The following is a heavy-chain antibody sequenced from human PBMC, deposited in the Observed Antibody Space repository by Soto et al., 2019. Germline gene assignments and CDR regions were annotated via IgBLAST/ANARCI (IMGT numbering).Heavy chain of an antibody. Sequence: GGSLRLSCAASGFTFSDYDMSWIRQAPGKGLEWVSDISSSGSIIYYADSVKGRFTISRDNAKNSLYLQMNSLRAEDTAVYYCARGEGGWETYWGQGTLVTVSS. CDR2: ISSSGSII. D-gene: IGHD6-19*01. V-gene: IGHV3-11*01. CDR3: ARGEGGWETY. J-gene: IGHJ4*02. CDR1: GFTFSDYD.